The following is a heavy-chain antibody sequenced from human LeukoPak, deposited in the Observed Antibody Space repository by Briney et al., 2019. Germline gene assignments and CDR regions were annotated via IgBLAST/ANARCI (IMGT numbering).Heavy chain of an antibody. CDR2: ISGSGDII. J-gene: IGHJ4*02. D-gene: IGHD2-2*03. CDR1: GFTFSSYA. Sequence: GGSLRLSCAASGFTFSSYAVTWVRQVPGKGLEWVSSISGSGDIIYYADSVKGRFTISRDNSKNTLHVQMNSLRAEDTAVYYCAPSRGLDMIFNDWGQGTLVTVSS. V-gene: IGHV3-23*01. CDR3: APSRGLDMIFND.